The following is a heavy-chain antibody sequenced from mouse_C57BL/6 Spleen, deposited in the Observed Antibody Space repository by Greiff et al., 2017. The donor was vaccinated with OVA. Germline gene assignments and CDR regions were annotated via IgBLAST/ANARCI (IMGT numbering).Heavy chain of an antibody. V-gene: IGHV1-50*01. J-gene: IGHJ4*01. CDR3: ARRGDYENYAMDY. Sequence: QVQLQQSGAELVKPGASVKLSCKASGYTFTSYWMQWVKQRPGQGLEWIGEIDPSDSYTNYNQKFKGKATLTVDTSSSTAYMQLSSLTSEDSAVYYCARRGDYENYAMDYWGQGTSVTVSS. CDR1: GYTFTSYW. D-gene: IGHD2-4*01. CDR2: IDPSDSYT.